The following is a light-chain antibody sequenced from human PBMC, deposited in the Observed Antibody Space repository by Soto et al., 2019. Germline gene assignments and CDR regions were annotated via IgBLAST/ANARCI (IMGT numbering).Light chain of an antibody. V-gene: IGKV3-20*01. CDR2: GAS. CDR3: QQYDSSPFT. CDR1: QSVSSNY. J-gene: IGKJ3*01. Sequence: EIVLTQSPGTLSLSPGERATLSCRASQSVSSNYLAWYQQKPGQAPRLLIYGASSRATGIPDRFSGSGSGTDFTLTSSRLEPEDFAVYYCQQYDSSPFTFGPGTKVDIK.